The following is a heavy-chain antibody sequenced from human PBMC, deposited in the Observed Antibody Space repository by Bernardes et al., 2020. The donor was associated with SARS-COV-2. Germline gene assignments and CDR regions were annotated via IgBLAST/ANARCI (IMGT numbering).Heavy chain of an antibody. D-gene: IGHD6-19*01. CDR3: ATAPGIAVAGKGNWFDP. CDR1: GYTLTELS. Sequence: ASVKVSCKVSGYTLTELSMHWVRQAPGKGLEWMGGFDPEDGETIYAQKFQGRVTMTEDTSTDTAYMELSSLRSGDTAVYYCATAPGIAVAGKGNWFDPWGQGTLVTVSS. V-gene: IGHV1-24*01. CDR2: FDPEDGET. J-gene: IGHJ5*02.